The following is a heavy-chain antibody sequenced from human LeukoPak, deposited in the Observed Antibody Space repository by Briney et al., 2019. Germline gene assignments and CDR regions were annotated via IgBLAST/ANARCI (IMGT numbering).Heavy chain of an antibody. D-gene: IGHD2-2*02. CDR1: GYSISSGYY. CDR2: IYHSGST. J-gene: IGHJ3*02. Sequence: SETLSLTCAVSGYSISSGYYWGWIRQPPGKGLEWIGSIYHSGSTYYNPSLKSRVPISVDTSKNQFSLKLSSVTAPATAGYSCASPGDFCSSTSCYTDRAFDIWGEGTTGTVSS. CDR3: ASPGDFCSSTSCYTDRAFDI. V-gene: IGHV4-38-2*01.